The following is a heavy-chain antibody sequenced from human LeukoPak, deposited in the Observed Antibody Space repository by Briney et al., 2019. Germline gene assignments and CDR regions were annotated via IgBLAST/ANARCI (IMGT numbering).Heavy chain of an antibody. CDR1: GFTFDDYG. CDR2: IKKDGSEK. Sequence: GGSLRLSCAASGFTFDDYGMRWVRQAPGKGLEWEGNIKKDGSEKYYVDSVKGRFTISRDNAKTSLYLQMNSLRAEDTAVYYCARDLSGVTGYTYGRGIDYWGQGTLVTVSS. D-gene: IGHD5-18*01. CDR3: ARDLSGVTGYTYGRGIDY. V-gene: IGHV3-7*01. J-gene: IGHJ4*02.